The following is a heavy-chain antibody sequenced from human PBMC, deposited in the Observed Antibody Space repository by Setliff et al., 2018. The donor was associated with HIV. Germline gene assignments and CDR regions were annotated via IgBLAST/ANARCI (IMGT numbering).Heavy chain of an antibody. J-gene: IGHJ4*02. CDR3: AKDRDVLLWFGELSY. D-gene: IGHD3-10*01. Sequence: PGGSLRLSCAASGFTFSSYAMSWVRQAPGEGLEWVSAISGSGGSTYYADSVKGRFTISRDNSKNTLYLQMNSLRAEDTAVYYCAKDRDVLLWFGELSYWGQGTLVTVSS. CDR1: GFTFSSYA. CDR2: ISGSGGST. V-gene: IGHV3-23*01.